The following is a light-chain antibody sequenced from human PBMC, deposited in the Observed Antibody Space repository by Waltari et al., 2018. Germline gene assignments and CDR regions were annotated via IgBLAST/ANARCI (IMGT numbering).Light chain of an antibody. CDR1: SSDVGSYNR. Sequence: QSALTQPPSVSGSPGQSVTISCTGTSSDVGSYNRVSWYQQPPGTAPKLMIYEVSNRPAGFPDRFSGSKSGNTASLTISGLQAEDEADYYCSSYTSSTLYVFGTGTKVTVL. J-gene: IGLJ1*01. CDR3: SSYTSSTLYV. CDR2: EVS. V-gene: IGLV2-18*02.